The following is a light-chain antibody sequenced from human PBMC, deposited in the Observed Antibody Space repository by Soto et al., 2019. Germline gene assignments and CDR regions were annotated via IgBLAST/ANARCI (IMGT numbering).Light chain of an antibody. CDR2: GAS. V-gene: IGKV3-15*01. CDR3: QQYNNFWT. CDR1: QSVSSN. J-gene: IGKJ1*01. Sequence: EIVMTQSPATLSVSPGERATLSCRASQSVSSNLAWYQQKPGQAPRLLIYGASTRATGIPARFSGSGSGTEFTLTISSLQSGDFAVYYCQQYNNFWTFGQGTKVEIK.